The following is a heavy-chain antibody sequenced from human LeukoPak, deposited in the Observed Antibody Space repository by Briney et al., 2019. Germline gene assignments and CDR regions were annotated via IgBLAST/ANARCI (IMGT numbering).Heavy chain of an antibody. J-gene: IGHJ6*02. CDR3: ATVTAIRSNYYYYGMDV. CDR1: GFTFSSYW. CDR2: INSDGSST. V-gene: IGHV3-74*01. Sequence: PGGSLRLSCAASGFTFSSYWMHWVRQAPGKGLVWVSRINSDGSSTSYADSVKGRFTISRDNAKNTLYLQMNSLRAEDTAVYYCATVTAIRSNYYYYGMDVWGQGTTVTVSS. D-gene: IGHD2-21*02.